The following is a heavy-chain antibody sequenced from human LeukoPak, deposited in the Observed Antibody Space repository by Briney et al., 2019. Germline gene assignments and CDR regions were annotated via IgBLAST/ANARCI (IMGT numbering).Heavy chain of an antibody. CDR1: GFTFSDYY. V-gene: IGHV3-11*04. J-gene: IGHJ6*04. CDR3: ARDQRDFWSGSVLGKDV. Sequence: PGGSLRLSCAASGFTFSDYYMSWIRQAPGKGLEWVSYISSSGSTIYYADSVKSRFTISRDNAKNSLYLQMNSLRAEDTAVYYCARDQRDFWSGSVLGKDVWGKGTTVTVSS. D-gene: IGHD3-3*01. CDR2: ISSSGSTI.